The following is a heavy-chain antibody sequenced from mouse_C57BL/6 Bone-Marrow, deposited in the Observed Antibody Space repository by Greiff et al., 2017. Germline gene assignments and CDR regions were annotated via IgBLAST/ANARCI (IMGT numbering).Heavy chain of an antibody. Sequence: QQPGAELVKPGASVKMSCKASGYTFTSYWITWVKQRPGQGLEWIGDIYPGSGSTNYNEKFKSKATLTVDTSSSTAYMQLSSLTSEDSAVYYCASYYYGSSHWYFDVWGTGTTVTVSS. CDR1: GYTFTSYW. CDR2: IYPGSGST. V-gene: IGHV1-55*01. J-gene: IGHJ1*03. CDR3: ASYYYGSSHWYFDV. D-gene: IGHD1-1*01.